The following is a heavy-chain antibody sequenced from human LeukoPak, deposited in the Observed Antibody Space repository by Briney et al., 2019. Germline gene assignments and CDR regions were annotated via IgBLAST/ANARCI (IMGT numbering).Heavy chain of an antibody. J-gene: IGHJ3*02. Sequence: GGSLRLSCAASGFTFSTYAMNWFRQAPGKGLEWVGFIRSKAYGGTTEYAASVKGRFTISRDDSKSIAYLQMNSLKTEDTAVYYCTRDSVVLRYFDWYTGPDAFDIWGQGTMVTVSS. D-gene: IGHD3-9*01. CDR3: TRDSVVLRYFDWYTGPDAFDI. V-gene: IGHV3-49*03. CDR1: GFTFSTYA. CDR2: IRSKAYGGTT.